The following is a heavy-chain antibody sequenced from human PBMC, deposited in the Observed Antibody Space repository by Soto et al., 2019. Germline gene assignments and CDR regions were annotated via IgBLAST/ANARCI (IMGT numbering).Heavy chain of an antibody. CDR1: GFSLSTSGMC. J-gene: IGHJ6*02. CDR2: IDWDDDK. D-gene: IGHD6-19*01. V-gene: IGHV2-70*11. CDR3: ARDQIAVAGTGYGMDV. Sequence: ESGPTLVNPTQTLTLTCTISGFSLSTSGMCVSWIRQPPGKALEWLARIDWDDDKYYSTSLKTRLTISKDTSKNQVVLTMTNMDPVDTATYYCARDQIAVAGTGYGMDVWGQGTTVTVSS.